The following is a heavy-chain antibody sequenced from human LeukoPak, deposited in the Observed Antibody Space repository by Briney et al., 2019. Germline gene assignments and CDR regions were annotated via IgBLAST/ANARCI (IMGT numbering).Heavy chain of an antibody. J-gene: IGHJ4*02. CDR2: IKQDGSEK. Sequence: PGGSLRLSCAASGFTFSNYWMSWVRQAPGKGLEWVANIKQDGSEKYYVDSVKGRFTISRDNAKNSLYLQMNSLRAEDTAVYYCARPMNEYDSSGFFHYWGQGTLVTVSS. V-gene: IGHV3-7*01. CDR1: GFTFSNYW. CDR3: ARPMNEYDSSGFFHY. D-gene: IGHD3-22*01.